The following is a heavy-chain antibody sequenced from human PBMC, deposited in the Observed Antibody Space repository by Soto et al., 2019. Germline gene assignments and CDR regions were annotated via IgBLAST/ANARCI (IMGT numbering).Heavy chain of an antibody. CDR3: ARDLRPGYYYDSSGYSHMDY. Sequence: ASVKVSCKASGYTFTSYGISWVRQAPGQGLEWMGWISAYNGNTNYAQKLQGRVTMTTDTSTSTAYMELRSLRSDDTAVYYCARDLRPGYYYDSSGYSHMDYWGQGTLVTVSS. CDR1: GYTFTSYG. D-gene: IGHD3-22*01. CDR2: ISAYNGNT. V-gene: IGHV1-18*01. J-gene: IGHJ4*02.